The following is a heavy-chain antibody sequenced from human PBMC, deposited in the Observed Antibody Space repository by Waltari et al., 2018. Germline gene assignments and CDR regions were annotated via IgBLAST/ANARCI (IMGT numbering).Heavy chain of an antibody. CDR2: INHSGST. V-gene: IGHV4-34*01. CDR3: ARGLDYDILTGYYKRNWFDP. CDR1: GGSFSGYY. D-gene: IGHD3-9*01. J-gene: IGHJ5*02. Sequence: QVQLQQWGAGLLKPSETLSLTCAVYGGSFSGYYWSWIRQPPGKGLEWIGEINHSGSTNYNPSLKSRVTISVDTSKNQFSLKLSSVTAADTAVYYCARGLDYDILTGYYKRNWFDPWGQGTLVTVSS.